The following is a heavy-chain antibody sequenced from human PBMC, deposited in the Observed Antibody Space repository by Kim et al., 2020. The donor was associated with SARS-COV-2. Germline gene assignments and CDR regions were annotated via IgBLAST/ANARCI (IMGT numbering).Heavy chain of an antibody. CDR2: FDPEDGET. CDR1: GYTLTELS. J-gene: IGHJ6*02. Sequence: ASVKVSCKVSGYTLTELSMHWVRQAPGKGLEWMGGFDPEDGETIYAQKFQGRVTMTEDTSTDTAYMELSSLRSEDTAVYYCATTWFGERAFGLLYYYGMDVWGQGTTVTVSS. CDR3: ATTWFGERAFGLLYYYGMDV. V-gene: IGHV1-24*01. D-gene: IGHD3-10*01.